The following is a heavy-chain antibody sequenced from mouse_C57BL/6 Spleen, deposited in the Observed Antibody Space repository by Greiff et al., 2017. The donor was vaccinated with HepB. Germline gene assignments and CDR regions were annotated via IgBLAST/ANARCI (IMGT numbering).Heavy chain of an antibody. J-gene: IGHJ4*01. Sequence: QVQLQQSGAELARPGASVKLSCKASGYTFTSYGISWVKQRTGQGLEWIGEIYPRSGNTYYNEKFKGKATLTADKSSSTAYMELRSLTSEDSAVYFCAREEYDASYYAMDYWGQGTSVTVSS. V-gene: IGHV1-81*01. CDR3: AREEYDASYYAMDY. CDR1: GYTFTSYG. D-gene: IGHD2-14*01. CDR2: IYPRSGNT.